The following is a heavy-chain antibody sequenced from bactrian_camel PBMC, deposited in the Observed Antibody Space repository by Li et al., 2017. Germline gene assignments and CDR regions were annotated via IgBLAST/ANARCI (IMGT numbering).Heavy chain of an antibody. CDR1: GATYSRNV. Sequence: VQLVESGGGSVQAGGSLRLSCAASGATYSRNVMAWFRQVSGKEREGVAAIDGNGDTSYADSVKGRFTISKDNVKNTLYLQLNKLKPEDTAMYYCAVSLICSQIIPNPHPGAMNYWGQETQVTVS. CDR3: AVSLICSQIIPNPHPGAMNY. V-gene: IGHV3S42*01. CDR2: IDGNGDT. J-gene: IGHJ4*01.